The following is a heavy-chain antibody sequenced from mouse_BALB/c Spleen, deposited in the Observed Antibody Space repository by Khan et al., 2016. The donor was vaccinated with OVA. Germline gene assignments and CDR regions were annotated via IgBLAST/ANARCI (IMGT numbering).Heavy chain of an antibody. CDR1: GFAFSSYD. Sequence: EVELKESGGDSVKPGGSLKLSCAASGFAFSSYDMSWVRQTPEKRLEWVAIINSRGSYTYYSDSVKDRFTISRDNARNTLYLQMSSLRSEDTALYYCTRHGGFNPYYAMDYWGQGTSVTVAS. CDR2: INSRGSYT. V-gene: IGHV5-9*02. CDR3: TRHGGFNPYYAMDY. J-gene: IGHJ4*01.